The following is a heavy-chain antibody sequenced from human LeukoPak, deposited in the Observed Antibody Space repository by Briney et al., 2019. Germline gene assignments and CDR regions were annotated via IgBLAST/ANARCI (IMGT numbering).Heavy chain of an antibody. D-gene: IGHD5/OR15-5a*01. J-gene: IGHJ4*02. CDR2: IGSDGTKK. Sequence: PGGPLRLSCVASGFIFSDHAFHWVRQSPDKGLEWVSLIGSDGTKKYYADSVHGRFTVYRENSKNPLFLQMNTVGADEKAVYNCARQMTSTRLFDSWGQGTLVTVSS. V-gene: IGHV3-30*04. CDR3: ARQMTSTRLFDS. CDR1: GFIFSDHA.